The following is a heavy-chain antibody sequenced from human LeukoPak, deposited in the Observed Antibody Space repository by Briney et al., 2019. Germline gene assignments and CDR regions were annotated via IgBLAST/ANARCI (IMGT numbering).Heavy chain of an antibody. CDR2: IYTSGST. Sequence: SETLSLTCTVSGGSISSYYWSWIRQPAGKGLEWIGRIYTSGSTNYNPSLKSRVTISVDTSKNQFSLKLSSVIAADTAVYYCAREGEHRSSSSLYYYYYMDLWGKGPTVTVSS. D-gene: IGHD6-6*01. V-gene: IGHV4-4*07. J-gene: IGHJ6*03. CDR3: AREGEHRSSSSLYYYYYMDL. CDR1: GGSISSYY.